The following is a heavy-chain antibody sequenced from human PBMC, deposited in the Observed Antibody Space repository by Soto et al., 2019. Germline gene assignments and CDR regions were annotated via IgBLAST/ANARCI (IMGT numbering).Heavy chain of an antibody. V-gene: IGHV4-39*01. J-gene: IGHJ4*02. CDR1: GGSISSSDYY. CDR2: IYYSGST. D-gene: IGHD3-16*02. CDR3: ARGQYRRDY. Sequence: SETLSLTCTVSGGSISSSDYYWGWIRQPPGKGLEWIGSIYYSGSTYYNPSLKSRVTMSVDTSKNQFSLKLSSVTAADTAVYYCARGQYRRDYWGQGTLVTVSS.